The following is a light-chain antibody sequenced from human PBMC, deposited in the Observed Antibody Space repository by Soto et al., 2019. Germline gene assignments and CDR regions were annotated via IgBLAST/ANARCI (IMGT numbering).Light chain of an antibody. J-gene: IGLJ2*01. Sequence: QSVLTQAPSTSGTPGQRVTISCSGSSSNIGSNHVYWYQQFPGMAPKLLMYRSDQRPTGVPDRFSGSKSGASASLAISGLRSDDEADYYCSARDDSLSGVVFGGGTKLTVL. CDR2: RSD. CDR3: SARDDSLSGVV. V-gene: IGLV1-47*01. CDR1: SSNIGSNH.